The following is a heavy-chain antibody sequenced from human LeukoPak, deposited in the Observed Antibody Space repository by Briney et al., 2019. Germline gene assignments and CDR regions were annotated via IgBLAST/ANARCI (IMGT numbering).Heavy chain of an antibody. Sequence: GGSLRLSCEASGFPVNDNYMNWVRQAPGKGLEWVSVLYIIGSTYYADTVKGRFTISRDDSKNTLYLQMDSLGAEDTAVYYCVRDRVSYGMDVWGQGTTVTVSS. CDR1: GFPVNDNY. J-gene: IGHJ6*02. CDR3: VRDRVSYGMDV. CDR2: LYIIGST. V-gene: IGHV3-66*01.